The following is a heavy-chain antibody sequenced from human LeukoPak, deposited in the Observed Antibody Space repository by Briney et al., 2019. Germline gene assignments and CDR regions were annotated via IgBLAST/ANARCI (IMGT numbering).Heavy chain of an antibody. CDR3: ASAPSRTTVTSGRAFDI. Sequence: GGSLRLSCAASGFTLRGSSMNWVRQAPGKGLEWVSSISSSSRFIYYADSVKGRFTISRDNAKNSLYLQINSLRAEDTAVYYCASAPSRTTVTSGRAFDIWGQGTMVTVSS. V-gene: IGHV3-21*01. D-gene: IGHD4-17*01. J-gene: IGHJ3*02. CDR2: ISSSSRFI. CDR1: GFTLRGSS.